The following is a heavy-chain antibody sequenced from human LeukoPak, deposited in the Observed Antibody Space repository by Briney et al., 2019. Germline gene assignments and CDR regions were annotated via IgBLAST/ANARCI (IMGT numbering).Heavy chain of an antibody. J-gene: IGHJ3*01. CDR1: GGSFSSGSYY. Sequence: SETLSLTCSVSGGSFSSGSYYWSWIRKPAGKGLEWVGRMYSRGGTDYNPSLKSRVTMSVDTSKNQFSLQLNSVTAADTAVYFCARDGPYDSGAFHFWGQGTMVTVSS. CDR2: MYSRGGT. V-gene: IGHV4-61*02. CDR3: ARDGPYDSGAFHF. D-gene: IGHD3-22*01.